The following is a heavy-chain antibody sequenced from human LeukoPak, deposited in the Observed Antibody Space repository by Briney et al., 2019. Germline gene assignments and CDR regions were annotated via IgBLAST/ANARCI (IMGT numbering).Heavy chain of an antibody. CDR2: INPSGGST. CDR3: ARDLNSGYSSSWYVREDAFDI. Sequence: GASVKVSCKASGYTFTSYYMHWVRQAPGQGLEWMGIINPSGGSTSYAQKFQGRVTITRDTSTSTVYMELSSLRSEDTAVYYCARDLNSGYSSSWYVREDAFDIWGQGTMVTVSS. J-gene: IGHJ3*02. V-gene: IGHV1-46*01. D-gene: IGHD6-13*01. CDR1: GYTFTSYY.